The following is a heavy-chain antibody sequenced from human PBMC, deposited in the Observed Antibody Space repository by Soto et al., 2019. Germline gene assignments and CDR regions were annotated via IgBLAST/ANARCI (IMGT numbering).Heavy chain of an antibody. CDR1: GFTFSDYY. D-gene: IGHD6-13*01. Sequence: QVQLVESGGGLVKPGGSLRLSCAVSGFTFSDYYMTWIRQAPGTGLEWVSYISSSTSHTNYPDSVKGRFTISRDNAKNSLFLQMNSLRAEDTAVYYCARGRGAAADYFDFCGQGTLVTVSS. J-gene: IGHJ4*02. CDR2: ISSSTSHT. CDR3: ARGRGAAADYFDF. V-gene: IGHV3-11*05.